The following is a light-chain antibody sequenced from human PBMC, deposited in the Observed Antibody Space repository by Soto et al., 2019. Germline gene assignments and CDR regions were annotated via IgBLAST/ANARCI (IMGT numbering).Light chain of an antibody. CDR1: RSINTW. Sequence: DIQMTQSPSTLSASVGGRVTITCRASRSINTWLAWYQQKPGKAPKLLIYDASSLESGVPSRFSGSGSGTEFTLTTTSLQPDDFATYYCQQYNDYSYTFGQGTKVDIK. J-gene: IGKJ2*01. CDR2: DAS. V-gene: IGKV1-5*01. CDR3: QQYNDYSYT.